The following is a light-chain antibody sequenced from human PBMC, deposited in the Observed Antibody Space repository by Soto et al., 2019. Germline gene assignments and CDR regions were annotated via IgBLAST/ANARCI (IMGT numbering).Light chain of an antibody. V-gene: IGLV2-8*01. Sequence: QSVLTQPPSASGSPGQSVTISCTGTSSDVGGYNYVSWYQQHPGKAPKLMIYEVIKRPSGVPDRFSGSRSGNTASLTVSGLQAEDEADYYCTSYAGSNIPVFGGGTKVTVL. CDR2: EVI. CDR1: SSDVGGYNY. CDR3: TSYAGSNIPV. J-gene: IGLJ2*01.